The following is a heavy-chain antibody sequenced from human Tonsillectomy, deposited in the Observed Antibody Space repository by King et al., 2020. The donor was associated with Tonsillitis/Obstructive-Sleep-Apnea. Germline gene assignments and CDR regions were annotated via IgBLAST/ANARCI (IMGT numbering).Heavy chain of an antibody. Sequence: QLVQSGPEVRQPGASVKVSCKTSGYTFIAYGITWVRQAPGQGLEWMGWISAFNGHTHFAQNIQGRVTMTTDTSTSTAYMELRSLRSDDTAVYYCARDPPNKWDRPANDSSMDVWGNGTTVTVSS. CDR2: ISAFNGHT. CDR1: GYTFIAYG. D-gene: IGHD1-26*01. J-gene: IGHJ6*03. V-gene: IGHV1-18*01. CDR3: ARDPPNKWDRPANDSSMDV.